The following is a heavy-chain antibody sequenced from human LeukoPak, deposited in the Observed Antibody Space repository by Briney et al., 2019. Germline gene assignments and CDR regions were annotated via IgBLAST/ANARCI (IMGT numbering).Heavy chain of an antibody. J-gene: IGHJ4*02. CDR3: AKDRAYSSSWYNY. CDR2: ISGSGGST. Sequence: PGGSLRLSCAASGFTFSSYAMSWVRQAPGKGLEWVSAISGSGGSTYYADSVKGRFTISRDDSKNTLYLQMNSLRAEDTAVYYCAKDRAYSSSWYNYWGQGTLVTVSS. CDR1: GFTFSSYA. V-gene: IGHV3-23*01. D-gene: IGHD6-13*01.